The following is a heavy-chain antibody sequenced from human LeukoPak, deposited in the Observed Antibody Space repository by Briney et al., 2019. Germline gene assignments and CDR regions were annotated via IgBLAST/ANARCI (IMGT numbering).Heavy chain of an antibody. Sequence: GGSLRLSCSASGFTFSSYSMNWVRQAPGKGLEWVSSISSSSSYIYYADSVKGRFTISRDNAKTSLYLQMHSLRAEDTAVYYCARSMVRGVIRGDPFDYWGQGTLVTVSS. V-gene: IGHV3-21*01. D-gene: IGHD3-10*01. J-gene: IGHJ4*02. CDR1: GFTFSSYS. CDR3: ARSMVRGVIRGDPFDY. CDR2: ISSSSSYI.